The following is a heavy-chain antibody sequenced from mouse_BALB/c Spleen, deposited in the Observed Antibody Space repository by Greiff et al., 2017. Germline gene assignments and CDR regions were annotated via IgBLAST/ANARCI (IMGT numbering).Heavy chain of an antibody. J-gene: IGHJ2*01. Sequence: QVQLQQPGAELVRPGASVKLSCKASGYTFTSYWINWVKQRPGQGLEWIGNIYPSDSYTNYNQKFKDKATLTVDKSSSTAYMQLSSPTSEDSAVYYCTLTTVRGYWGQGTTLTVSS. CDR3: TLTTVRGY. V-gene: IGHV1-69*02. CDR1: GYTFTSYW. CDR2: IYPSDSYT. D-gene: IGHD1-1*01.